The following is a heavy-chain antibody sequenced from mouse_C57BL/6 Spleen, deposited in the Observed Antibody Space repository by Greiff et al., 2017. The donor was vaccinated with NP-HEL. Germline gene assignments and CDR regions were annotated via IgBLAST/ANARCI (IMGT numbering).Heavy chain of an antibody. D-gene: IGHD1-1*01. J-gene: IGHJ4*01. Sequence: EVQLVESGGDLVKPGGSLKLSCAASGFTFSSYGMSWVRQTPDQRLEWVATISSGGSYTYYPDSLKGRFTISRDNAKNTLYLQLSSLTSEDTAMYYCARNGGSSPPYYAMDDWGQGTSGTVSS. CDR2: ISSGGSYT. V-gene: IGHV5-6*01. CDR1: GFTFSSYG. CDR3: ARNGGSSPPYYAMDD.